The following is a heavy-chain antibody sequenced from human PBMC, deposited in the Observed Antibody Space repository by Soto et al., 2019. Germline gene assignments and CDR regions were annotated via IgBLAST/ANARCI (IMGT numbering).Heavy chain of an antibody. V-gene: IGHV1-2*04. CDR1: GFTFTAYH. D-gene: IGHD4-17*01. Sequence: ASVKVSCKASGFTFTAYHMHWVRQAPGQGLEWMGWIDLNNGDTHYEQRFQGWVTMTRDTSISTAYMELGNLKSDDTAVYYCARQHGDYYRWFDPWGQRPLVTFST. CDR2: IDLNNGDT. J-gene: IGHJ5*02. CDR3: ARQHGDYYRWFDP.